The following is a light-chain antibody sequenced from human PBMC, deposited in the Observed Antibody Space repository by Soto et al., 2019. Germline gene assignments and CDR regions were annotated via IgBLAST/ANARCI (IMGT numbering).Light chain of an antibody. CDR2: CAS. Sequence: EIVMTQSPATLSVSPGERATLSCRASQSVSSNLAWYQQKPGQAPRLLICCASTRATGIPARFSGSGSGTEFTLTISSLQSEDFAVYYCQQYNNWPPWTFGQGTKVEIK. V-gene: IGKV3-15*01. CDR1: QSVSSN. J-gene: IGKJ1*01. CDR3: QQYNNWPPWT.